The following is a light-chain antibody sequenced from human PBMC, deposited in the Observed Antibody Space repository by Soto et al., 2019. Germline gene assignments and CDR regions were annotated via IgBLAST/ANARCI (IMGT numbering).Light chain of an antibody. V-gene: IGLV4-60*03. J-gene: IGLJ7*01. CDR2: LERSGSY. Sequence: QTVVTQSSSASASLGSSVNLTCTLSSGHSTYTIAWHQQQPGKAPRYLMKLERSGSYNKGSGVPDRFSGSSSGADRYLTISNLQSEDEADYYCETWDSNTHTVFGGGTQLTVL. CDR1: SGHSTYT. CDR3: ETWDSNTHTV.